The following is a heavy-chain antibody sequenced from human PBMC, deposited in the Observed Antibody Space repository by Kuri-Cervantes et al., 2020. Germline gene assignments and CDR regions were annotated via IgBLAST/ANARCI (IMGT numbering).Heavy chain of an antibody. J-gene: IGHJ5*02. CDR1: GGSISSSNW. CDR3: ARLPGSNWFDP. D-gene: IGHD2-15*01. CDR2: IYHSGST. V-gene: IGHV4-4*02. Sequence: SETLSLTCAVSGGSISSSNWWSWVRQPPGKGLEWIGEIYHSGSTYYNPSLKSRVTISVDTSKNQFSLKLSSVTAADTAVYYCARLPGSNWFDPWGQGTLVTVSS.